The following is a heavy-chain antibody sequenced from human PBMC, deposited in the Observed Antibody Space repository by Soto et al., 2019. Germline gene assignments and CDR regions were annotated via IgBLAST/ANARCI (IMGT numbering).Heavy chain of an antibody. Sequence: GGSLRLSCAASGFTFSTYAMSWFRQAPGKGLEWVSSISGSGGSTYYADSVKGRFTISRDNSKNTLYLQMNSLRAEDTAVYYCSKGVHGDYSWYFDLWGRGTLVTVSS. CDR2: ISGSGGST. J-gene: IGHJ2*01. CDR1: GFTFSTYA. V-gene: IGHV3-23*01. D-gene: IGHD4-17*01. CDR3: SKGVHGDYSWYFDL.